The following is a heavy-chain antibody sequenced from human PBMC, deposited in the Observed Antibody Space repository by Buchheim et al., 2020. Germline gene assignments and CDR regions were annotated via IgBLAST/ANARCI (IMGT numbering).Heavy chain of an antibody. CDR1: GYTFTSYD. Sequence: QVQLVQSGAEVKKPGASVKVSCKASGYTFTSYDINWVRQATGQGLEWMGGFDPEDGETIYAQKFQGRVTMTEDTSTDTAYMELSSLRSEDTAVYYCATALGSAAINYYYYYYGMDVWGQGTT. CDR3: ATALGSAAINYYYYYYGMDV. J-gene: IGHJ6*02. V-gene: IGHV1-24*01. CDR2: FDPEDGET. D-gene: IGHD2-2*01.